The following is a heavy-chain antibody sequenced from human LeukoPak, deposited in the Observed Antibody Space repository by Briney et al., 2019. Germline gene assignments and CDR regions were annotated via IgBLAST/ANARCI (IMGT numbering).Heavy chain of an antibody. Sequence: GASVKVSCKASGGTFSSYAISWVRQAPGQGLEWMGRIIPILGIANYAQKLQGRVTMTTDTSTSTAYMELRSLRSDDTAVYYCARDLGRPLWFDHHKGETGYFQHWGQGTLVTVSS. J-gene: IGHJ1*01. V-gene: IGHV1-69*04. D-gene: IGHD3-10*01. CDR3: ARDLGRPLWFDHHKGETGYFQH. CDR2: IIPILGIA. CDR1: GGTFSSYA.